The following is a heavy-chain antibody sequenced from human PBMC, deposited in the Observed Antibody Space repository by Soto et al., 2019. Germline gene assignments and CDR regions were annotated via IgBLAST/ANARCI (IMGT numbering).Heavy chain of an antibody. Sequence: LSLTCAVYGGSFSGYYWSWIRQPPGKGLEWIGEINHSGSTNYNPSLKSRVTISVDTSKNQFSLKLSSVTAADTAVYYCARRGYDFWSGYYGSYYFDYWGQGTLVTVSS. V-gene: IGHV4-34*01. CDR2: INHSGST. J-gene: IGHJ4*02. CDR3: ARRGYDFWSGYYGSYYFDY. D-gene: IGHD3-3*01. CDR1: GGSFSGYY.